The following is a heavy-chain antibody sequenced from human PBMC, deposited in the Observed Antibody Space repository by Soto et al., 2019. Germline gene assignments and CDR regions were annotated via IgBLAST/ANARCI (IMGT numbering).Heavy chain of an antibody. Sequence: QVQLVESGGGVVQPGRSLRLSCEASGFTFSNYGMHWVRQAPGKGLEWVAVIWNDGSSRYYADSVKGRFTVSRDNSKNTVFLQMNNVRDEDTAVYYCARPDLVAAIGAALDYWGQGTLVTVSS. CDR1: GFTFSNYG. J-gene: IGHJ4*02. CDR3: ARPDLVAAIGAALDY. D-gene: IGHD5-12*01. V-gene: IGHV3-33*01. CDR2: IWNDGSSR.